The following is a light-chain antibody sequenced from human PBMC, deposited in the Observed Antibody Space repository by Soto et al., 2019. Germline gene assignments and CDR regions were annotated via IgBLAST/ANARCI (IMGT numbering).Light chain of an antibody. V-gene: IGLV1-40*01. J-gene: IGLJ1*01. CDR2: GNS. CDR1: SSNIGAGYE. CDR3: QSYDSSLSATV. Sequence: QSVLTQAPSVSGAPGQRVTISCTGSSSNIGAGYEVHWYQQLPGTAPKLLIYGNSNRPSGVPDRFSGSTSDTSAPLAITGLQAEDEADYYCQSYDSSLSATVFGTGTKVTVL.